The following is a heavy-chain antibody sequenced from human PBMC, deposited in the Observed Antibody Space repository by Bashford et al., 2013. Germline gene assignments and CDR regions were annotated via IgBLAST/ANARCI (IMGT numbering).Heavy chain of an antibody. CDR3: ARGLCSGGNCYSAIFED. D-gene: IGHD2-15*01. J-gene: IGHJ4*02. Sequence: GGSLRLSCAASGFTFSSYGMHWVRQAPGKGLEWVAVIWYDGSNKYYADSVKGRFTISRDNSKNTLYLQMNSLRAEDTAVYYCARGLCSGGNCYSAIFEDWGQGTLVTVSS. V-gene: IGHV3-33*01. CDR2: IWYDGSNK. CDR1: GFTFSSYG.